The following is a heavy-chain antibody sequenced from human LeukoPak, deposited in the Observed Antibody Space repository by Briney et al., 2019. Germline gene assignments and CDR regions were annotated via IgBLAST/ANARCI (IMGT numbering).Heavy chain of an antibody. CDR1: GGSISGNSYY. CDR2: INYSGTT. D-gene: IGHD6-13*01. J-gene: IGHJ5*02. Sequence: PSETLSLTCTVSGGSISGNSYYWGWIRQSPGKGLEWIGSINYSGTTYYNASLKSRVTISVDTSKNQFSLKLSSVTAADTAVYYCARATGTLGWFDPWGQGILVTVSS. CDR3: ARATGTLGWFDP. V-gene: IGHV4-39*07.